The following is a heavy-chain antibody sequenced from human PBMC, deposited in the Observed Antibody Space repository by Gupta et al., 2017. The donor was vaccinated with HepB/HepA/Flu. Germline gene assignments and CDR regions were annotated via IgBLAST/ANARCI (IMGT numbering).Heavy chain of an antibody. CDR1: GESFIGYY. D-gene: IGHD6-6*01. J-gene: IGHJ4*02. V-gene: IGHV4-34*01. CDR2: ITHSGTT. CDR3: ARRFYTSSSLDS. Sequence: QAPLQQWGAGLLKPSETLSLTCAVYGESFIGYYWPWIRQPPGKGLEWIGDITHSGTTNYNPSLESRVSILVDRPKKQFFLRLNSVTAADTAVYYCARRFYTSSSLDSWGQGTLVSVSS.